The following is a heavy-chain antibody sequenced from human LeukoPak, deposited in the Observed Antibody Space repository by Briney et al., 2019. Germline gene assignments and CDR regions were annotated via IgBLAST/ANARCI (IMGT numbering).Heavy chain of an antibody. CDR1: GGSISSSNYY. CDR3: AREEDSSGD. CDR2: IYYRGNA. Sequence: SETLSLTCTVSGGSISSSNYYWAWLRPPPGQGLEWIGSIYYRGNAYYNPSLKSRVTISVDTSKNQFSLILSSLTAADTAVYYCAREEDSSGDWGQGTLVTVTS. J-gene: IGHJ4*02. D-gene: IGHD6-19*01. V-gene: IGHV4-39*07.